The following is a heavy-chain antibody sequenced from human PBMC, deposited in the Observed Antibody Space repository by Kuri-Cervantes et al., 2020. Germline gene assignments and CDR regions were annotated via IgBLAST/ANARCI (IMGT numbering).Heavy chain of an antibody. CDR3: ARDRATGYRAGYYGMDV. D-gene: IGHD3-9*01. J-gene: IGHJ6*02. V-gene: IGHV3-9*01. CDR2: ISWNSGSI. CDR1: GFTFDDYA. Sequence: SLKISCAASGFTFDDYAMHWVRQAPGKGLEWVSGISWNSGSIGYADSVKGRFTISRDNAKNSLYLRMNSLRAADTAVYFCARDRATGYRAGYYGMDVWGQGTTVTVSS.